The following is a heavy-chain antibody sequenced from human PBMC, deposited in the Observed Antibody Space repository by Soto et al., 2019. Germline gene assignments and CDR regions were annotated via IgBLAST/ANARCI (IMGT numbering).Heavy chain of an antibody. CDR2: IYSGGST. CDR3: ARGLHDYGDYGRAEYYYGMDV. CDR1: GFTVSSNY. D-gene: IGHD4-17*01. Sequence: EVQLVESGGGLVQPGGSLRLSCAASGFTVSSNYMSWVRQAPGKGLEWVSVIYSGGSTYYADSVKGRFTISRDNSKNTLYLQMNSLRAEDTAVYYCARGLHDYGDYGRAEYYYGMDVWGQGTTVTVSS. V-gene: IGHV3-66*01. J-gene: IGHJ6*02.